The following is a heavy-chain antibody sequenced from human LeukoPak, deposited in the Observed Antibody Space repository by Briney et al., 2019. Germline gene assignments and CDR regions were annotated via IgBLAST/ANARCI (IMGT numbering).Heavy chain of an antibody. J-gene: IGHJ2*01. CDR1: DGSITSYY. CDR2: IYNSGST. V-gene: IGHV4-59*01. CDR3: ARDKGPYWYFDL. Sequence: PSETLSLTCTVSDGSITSYYWNWIRQPPGKGLEWIGNIYNSGSTDYNPSPKSRVTISVNLSKIQISLKLTSVTAADTAVYYCARDKGPYWYFDLWGRGTLVTVSS.